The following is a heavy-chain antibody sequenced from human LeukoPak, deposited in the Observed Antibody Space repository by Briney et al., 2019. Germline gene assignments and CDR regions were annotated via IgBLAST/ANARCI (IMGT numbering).Heavy chain of an antibody. CDR1: GFNFSNYE. Sequence: RGSLRLSCAASGFNFSNYEMNWVRQAPGKVLEWISYISSSDNTIYYADSVKGRFTISRDSAKNSLYLQMNSLRAEDTAVYYCARGDYYDSSGAVYWGQGTLVTVSS. CDR3: ARGDYYDSSGAVY. V-gene: IGHV3-48*03. CDR2: ISSSDNTI. J-gene: IGHJ4*02. D-gene: IGHD3-22*01.